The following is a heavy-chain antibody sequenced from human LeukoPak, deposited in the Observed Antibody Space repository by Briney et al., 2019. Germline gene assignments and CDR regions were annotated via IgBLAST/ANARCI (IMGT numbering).Heavy chain of an antibody. V-gene: IGHV1-8*01. CDR2: MNPNSGNT. D-gene: IGHD2-2*01. J-gene: IGHJ6*03. Sequence: GASVKVSCKASGYTFTSYDINWVRQATGQGLEWMGWMNPNSGNTGYAQKFQGRVTMTRNTSISTAYMELSSLRSEDTAVYYCASAVPAAIFYYYYYMDVWGKGTTVTVSS. CDR3: ASAVPAAIFYYYYYMDV. CDR1: GYTFTSYD.